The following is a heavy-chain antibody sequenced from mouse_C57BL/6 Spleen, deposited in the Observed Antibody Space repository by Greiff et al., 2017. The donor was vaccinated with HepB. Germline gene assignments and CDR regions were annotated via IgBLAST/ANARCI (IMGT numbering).Heavy chain of an antibody. V-gene: IGHV1-81*01. Sequence: LMESGAELARAGASVKLSCKASGYTFPNSGINWVKQRTGQGLEWIGEIYPRSGNTYYNEKFKGKATLTADKSSSTAYMELRSLTSEDSAVYFCARGDYDSAWFAYWGQGTLVTVSA. CDR2: IYPRSGNT. J-gene: IGHJ3*01. D-gene: IGHD2-4*01. CDR1: GYTFPNSG. CDR3: ARGDYDSAWFAY.